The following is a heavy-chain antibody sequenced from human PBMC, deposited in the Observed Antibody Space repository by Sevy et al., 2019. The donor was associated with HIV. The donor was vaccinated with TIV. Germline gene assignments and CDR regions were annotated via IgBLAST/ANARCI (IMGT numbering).Heavy chain of an antibody. CDR2: ISYDGSNK. J-gene: IGHJ4*02. V-gene: IGHV3-30-3*01. Sequence: GGSLRLSCAASGFTFSSYAMHWVRQAPGKGLEWVAVISYDGSNKYYADSVKGRFTISRDNSKNTLYLQMNSLRAEDTAVYYCAGGPLFGYDILTGYYDYWGQGTLVTVSS. D-gene: IGHD3-9*01. CDR3: AGGPLFGYDILTGYYDY. CDR1: GFTFSSYA.